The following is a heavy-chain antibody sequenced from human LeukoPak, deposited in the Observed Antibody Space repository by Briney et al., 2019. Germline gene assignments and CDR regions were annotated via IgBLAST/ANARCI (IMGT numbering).Heavy chain of an antibody. CDR3: ASHYSSGSYRYTGSFDS. D-gene: IGHD3-16*02. J-gene: IGHJ4*02. CDR1: GGSFSDYY. V-gene: IGHV4-34*01. CDR2: INQSGTT. Sequence: PSETLSLTCAVYGGSFSDYYWSWIRQPPGKGLEWIGEINQSGTTNYSPSLKSRVSISVDTSKNQCSLKLNSVTAADAAMFYCASHYSSGSYRYTGSFDSWGQGMLVNVSS.